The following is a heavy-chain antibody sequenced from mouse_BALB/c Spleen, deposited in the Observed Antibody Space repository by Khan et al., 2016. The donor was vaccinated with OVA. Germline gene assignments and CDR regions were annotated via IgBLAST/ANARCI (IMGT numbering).Heavy chain of an antibody. D-gene: IGHD2-10*02. V-gene: IGHV3-2*02. Sequence: QLEESGPGLVKPSQSLSLTCTVTGYSITSDYAWNWIRQFPGNKLEWMGYISYSGNTNYNPSLKSRISITRDTSKNQFFLQLNSVTTEDTATYYCARVYEGDFDYWGQGTTLTVSS. CDR3: ARVYEGDFDY. CDR2: ISYSGNT. J-gene: IGHJ2*01. CDR1: GYSITSDYA.